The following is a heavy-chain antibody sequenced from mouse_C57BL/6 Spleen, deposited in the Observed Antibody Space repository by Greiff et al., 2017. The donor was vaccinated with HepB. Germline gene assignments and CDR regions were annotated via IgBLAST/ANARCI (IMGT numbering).Heavy chain of an antibody. CDR2: INPNNGGT. Sequence: EVQLQQSGPELVKPGASVKISCKASGYTFTDYYMNWVKQSHGKSLEWIGDINPNNGGTSYNQKFKGKATLTVDKSSSTAYMELRSLTSEDSAVYYCATYYGRPWNYFDYWGQGTTLTVSS. D-gene: IGHD1-1*01. CDR1: GYTFTDYY. J-gene: IGHJ2*01. CDR3: ATYYGRPWNYFDY. V-gene: IGHV1-26*01.